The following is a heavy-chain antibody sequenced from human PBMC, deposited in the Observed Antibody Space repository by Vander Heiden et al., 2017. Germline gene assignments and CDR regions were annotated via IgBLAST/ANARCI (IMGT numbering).Heavy chain of an antibody. CDR2: ISWNSATI. V-gene: IGHV3-9*01. CDR3: AKGYCGAECNPDK. Sequence: EVQLVESGGGLVQPGRSLRLACAASGFTFDDYARYWVRQAPGKGLEWVSGISWNSATIGYADSVKGRFTISRDNAKNSLYLQMNSLRAEDTALYFCAKGYCGAECNPDKWGQGTLVTVSS. J-gene: IGHJ4*02. CDR1: GFTFDDYA. D-gene: IGHD2-21*01.